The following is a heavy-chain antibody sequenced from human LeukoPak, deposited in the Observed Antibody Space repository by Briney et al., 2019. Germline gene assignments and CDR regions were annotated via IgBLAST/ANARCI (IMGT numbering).Heavy chain of an antibody. CDR1: GFTVTSID. V-gene: IGHV3-64*01. CDR3: ARGGGDWGTYYFDY. J-gene: IGHJ4*02. D-gene: IGHD7-27*01. CDR2: ISSNGGST. Sequence: GGSLRLSCAASGFTVTSIDMSWVRQAPGKGLEYVSAISSNGGSTYYANSVKGRFTISRDNSKNTLYLQMGSLRAEDMAVYYCARGGGDWGTYYFDYWGQGTLVTVSS.